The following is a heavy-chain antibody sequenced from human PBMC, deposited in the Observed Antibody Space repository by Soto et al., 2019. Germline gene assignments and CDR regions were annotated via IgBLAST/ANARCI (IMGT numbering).Heavy chain of an antibody. J-gene: IGHJ6*02. V-gene: IGHV3-53*01. CDR2: IYSGGST. CDR1: GFTVSSNY. Sequence: GGSLRLSCAASGFTVSSNYMSWVRQAPGKGLEWVSVIYSGGSTYYADSVKGRFTISRDNAKNSLYLQMNSLRDEDTAVYYCARDRITSLYYYYGMDVWGQGTTVTVSS. CDR3: ARDRITSLYYYYGMDV. D-gene: IGHD3-3*01.